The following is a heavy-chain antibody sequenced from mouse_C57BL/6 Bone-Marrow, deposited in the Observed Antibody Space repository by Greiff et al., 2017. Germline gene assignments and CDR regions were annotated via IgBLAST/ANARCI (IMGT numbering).Heavy chain of an antibody. Sequence: VQLQQSGAELVKPGASVKLSCTASGFNIKDYYMHWVKQRTEQGLEWIGRIDPEDGETKYAPNFQGKATITADTSSNTAYLQLSSLTSEDTVVYYCALGSSKGYFDVCGTGTTGTVSS. CDR2: IDPEDGET. J-gene: IGHJ1*03. D-gene: IGHD1-1*01. V-gene: IGHV14-2*01. CDR3: ALGSSKGYFDV. CDR1: GFNIKDYY.